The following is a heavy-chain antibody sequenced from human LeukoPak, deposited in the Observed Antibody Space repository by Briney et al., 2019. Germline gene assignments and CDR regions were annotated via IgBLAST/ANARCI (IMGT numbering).Heavy chain of an antibody. Sequence: GGSLRLSCAASGFTFRSYWMHWVRQASGKGLEWVGRIRSKANSYATAYAASVKGRFTISRDDSKNTAYLQMNSLKTEDTAVYYCTRLPPTGGYYYYYMDVWGKGTTVTVSS. D-gene: IGHD1-26*01. CDR2: IRSKANSYAT. CDR3: TRLPPTGGYYYYYMDV. CDR1: GFTFRSYW. J-gene: IGHJ6*03. V-gene: IGHV3-73*01.